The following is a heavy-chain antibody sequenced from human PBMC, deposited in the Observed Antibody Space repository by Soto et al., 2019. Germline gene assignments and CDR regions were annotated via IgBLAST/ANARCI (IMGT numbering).Heavy chain of an antibody. Sequence: SETLSLTCTVSGCSISSSSYYWGWIRQPPGKGLEWIGSIYYSGSTYYNPYLKSRVTISVDTSKTQFSLKLSSVTAADISLYYCARPASIAARFYWFEPWGQGTLVTVSS. CDR2: IYYSGST. J-gene: IGHJ5*02. V-gene: IGHV4-39*01. D-gene: IGHD6-6*01. CDR3: ARPASIAARFYWFEP. CDR1: GCSISSSSYY.